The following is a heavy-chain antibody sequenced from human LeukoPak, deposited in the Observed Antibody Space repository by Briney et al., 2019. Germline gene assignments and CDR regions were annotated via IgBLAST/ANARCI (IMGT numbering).Heavy chain of an antibody. Sequence: SETLSLTCTVSGGSISSYYWSWIRQPPGKGLEWIGYIYYSGSTNYNPSLKSRVTISVDTSKNQFSLKLSSVTAADTAVYYCARQSDYVNYWGQGTLVTVSS. J-gene: IGHJ4*02. CDR2: IYYSGST. CDR3: ARQSDYVNY. V-gene: IGHV4-59*01. CDR1: GGSISSYY.